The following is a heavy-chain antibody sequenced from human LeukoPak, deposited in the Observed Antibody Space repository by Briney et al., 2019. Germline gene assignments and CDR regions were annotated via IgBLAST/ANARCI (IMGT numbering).Heavy chain of an antibody. V-gene: IGHV1-69*13. D-gene: IGHD3-9*01. J-gene: IGHJ4*02. Sequence: ASVKVSCKASGYTFTSYGISWVRQAPGQGLEWMGGIIPIFGTANYAQKFQGRVTITADESTSTAYMELSSLRSEDTAVYYCARAILTGYNEFDYWGQGTLVTVSS. CDR3: ARAILTGYNEFDY. CDR1: GYTFTSYG. CDR2: IIPIFGTA.